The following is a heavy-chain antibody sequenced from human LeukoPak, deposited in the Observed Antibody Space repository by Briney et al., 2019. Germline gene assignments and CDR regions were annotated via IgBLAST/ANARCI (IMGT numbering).Heavy chain of an antibody. CDR2: IKQDGSEK. CDR3: AREGPSNYCSGGSCYYGY. Sequence: GGYLRLSCAASGFTFSNYWMSWVRQAPGKGWEWVANIKQDGSEKYYVDSVKGRFTISRDNAKNSLYLQMNSLRAEDTAVYYCAREGPSNYCSGGSCYYGYWGQGTLVTVSS. D-gene: IGHD2-15*01. CDR1: GFTFSNYW. V-gene: IGHV3-7*01. J-gene: IGHJ4*02.